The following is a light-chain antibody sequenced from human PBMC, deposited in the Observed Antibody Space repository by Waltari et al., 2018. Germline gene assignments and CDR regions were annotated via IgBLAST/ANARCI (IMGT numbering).Light chain of an antibody. V-gene: IGLV2-14*03. J-gene: IGLJ2*01. CDR3: SSSGSTSVVV. Sequence: QSALTQPDSVSGSPGQSITISCTGTTNDVANYKYVSWYQQHPGKAPKLIIYDVIKRPSGVSKRFSGSKSGNTASLTISGLRAEDEADYYCSSSGSTSVVVFGGGTSLTVL. CDR2: DVI. CDR1: TNDVANYKY.